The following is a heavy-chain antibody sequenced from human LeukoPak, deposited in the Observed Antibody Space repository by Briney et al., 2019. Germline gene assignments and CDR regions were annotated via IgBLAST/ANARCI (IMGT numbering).Heavy chain of an antibody. J-gene: IGHJ4*02. V-gene: IGHV1-2*02. CDR2: INPNSGGT. CDR3: ARGIQMFSQYYDFWSGYYYFDY. D-gene: IGHD3-3*01. CDR1: GYTFTGYY. Sequence: GASVKVSCKASGYTFTGYYMHWVRQAPRQGLEWMGWINPNSGGTNYAQKFQGRVTMTRDTSISTAYMELSRLRSDDTAVYYCARGIQMFSQYYDFWSGYYYFDYWGQGTLVTVSS.